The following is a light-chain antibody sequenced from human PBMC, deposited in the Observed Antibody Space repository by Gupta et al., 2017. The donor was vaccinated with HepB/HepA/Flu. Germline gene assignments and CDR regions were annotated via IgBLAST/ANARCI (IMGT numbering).Light chain of an antibody. V-gene: IGLV3-25*03. CDR2: KDS. Sequence: SYELTQPPSVSVSPGQTARITCSGDALPKQYAYWYQQKPGQAPVLVIYKDSARPSGIPERFSGSSSGTTVTLTISGVQAEDEADYYCQSADSSGTYVVFGGGTTLTVL. CDR3: QSADSSGTYVV. CDR1: ALPKQY. J-gene: IGLJ2*01.